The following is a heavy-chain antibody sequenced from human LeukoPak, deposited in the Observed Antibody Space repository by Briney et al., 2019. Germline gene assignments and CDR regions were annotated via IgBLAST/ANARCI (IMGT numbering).Heavy chain of an antibody. CDR1: GYTLTGYY. J-gene: IGHJ4*02. CDR2: INPEDGET. Sequence: ASVKVSCKASGYTLTGYYMHWVRQAPGQGLEWMGGINPEDGETNYAQKFQGRVTMTEDTSIGTAYMELSSLRSEDTAVYYCATYRSGSYRYFDYWGQGTLVTVSS. D-gene: IGHD1-26*01. CDR3: ATYRSGSYRYFDY. V-gene: IGHV1-24*01.